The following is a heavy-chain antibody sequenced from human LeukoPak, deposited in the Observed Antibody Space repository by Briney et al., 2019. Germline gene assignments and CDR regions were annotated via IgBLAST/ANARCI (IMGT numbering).Heavy chain of an antibody. Sequence: GGSLRLSCAASGFTFSSYGMRWGRQAPGKGLEWVAFIRYDGSNKYYADSVKGRFTISRDNSKNTLYLQMNSLRAEDTAVYYCAKSESLLWFGELHFWGQGTLVTVSS. CDR2: IRYDGSNK. V-gene: IGHV3-30*02. J-gene: IGHJ4*02. D-gene: IGHD3-10*01. CDR1: GFTFSSYG. CDR3: AKSESLLWFGELHF.